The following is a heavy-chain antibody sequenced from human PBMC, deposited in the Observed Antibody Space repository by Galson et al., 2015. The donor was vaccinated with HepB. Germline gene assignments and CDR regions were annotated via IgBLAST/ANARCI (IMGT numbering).Heavy chain of an antibody. V-gene: IGHV1-18*01. CDR2: IGAYNGNT. CDR1: AYTFTNYG. Sequence: SVKVSCKASAYTFTNYGITWVRQAPGQGLEWMGWIGAYNGNTNYAQKLQGRVTMTTDTSTSTAYMELKSLRSDDTAIYYCARVVHGNRPPNWFDPWGQGTLVTVSS. D-gene: IGHD6-6*01. J-gene: IGHJ5*02. CDR3: ARVVHGNRPPNWFDP.